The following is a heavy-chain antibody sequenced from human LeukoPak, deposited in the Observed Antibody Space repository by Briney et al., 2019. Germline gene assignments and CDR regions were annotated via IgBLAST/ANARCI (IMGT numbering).Heavy chain of an antibody. CDR2: IIPIFGTA. J-gene: IGHJ5*02. CDR1: GGTFSSYA. D-gene: IGHD4-17*01. V-gene: IGHV1-69*13. CDR3: ARAPPTVTQPPHWFDP. Sequence: SVKVSCKASGGTFSSYAISWVRQAPGQGLEWMGGIIPIFGTANYAQKFQGRVTITADESTSTAYMELSSLRSEDTAVYYCARAPPTVTQPPHWFDPWGQGTLVTVSS.